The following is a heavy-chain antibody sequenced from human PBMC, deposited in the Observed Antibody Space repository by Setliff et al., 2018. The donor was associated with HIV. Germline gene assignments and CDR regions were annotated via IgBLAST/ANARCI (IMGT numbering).Heavy chain of an antibody. CDR2: IYISGST. J-gene: IGHJ5*02. CDR3: ARDRSSGWSKDWFDT. V-gene: IGHV4-4*07. CDR1: GGSISSYY. D-gene: IGHD6-19*01. Sequence: PSETLSLTCTVSGGSISSYYWSWIRQPAGKGLEWIGHIYISGSTNYNPSFNSRVTMSVDTSKNQFSLRLTSVPAADTAMYHCARDRSSGWSKDWFDTWGQGILVTVSS.